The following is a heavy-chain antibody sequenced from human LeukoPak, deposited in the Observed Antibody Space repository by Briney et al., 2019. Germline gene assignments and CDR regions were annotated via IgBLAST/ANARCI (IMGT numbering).Heavy chain of an antibody. CDR1: GFTFSSYG. D-gene: IGHD3-22*01. Sequence: GGSLRLSCAASGFTFSSYGMHWVRQAPGKGLEWVAFIRYDGSNKYYADSVKGRFTISRDNSKNTLYLQMNSLRAEDTAVYYCAKSRRIYDSSGYYQGDAFDIWGQGTMVTVSS. V-gene: IGHV3-30*02. CDR2: IRYDGSNK. CDR3: AKSRRIYDSSGYYQGDAFDI. J-gene: IGHJ3*02.